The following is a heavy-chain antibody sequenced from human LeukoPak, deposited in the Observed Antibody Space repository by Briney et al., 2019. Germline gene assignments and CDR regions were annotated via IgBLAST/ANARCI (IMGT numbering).Heavy chain of an antibody. CDR1: GFIFSTYS. CDR3: ARNTNYGMDV. CDR2: ISSGSGYI. D-gene: IGHD3-3*01. Sequence: PGGSLRLSCAGSGFIFSTYSMIWVRQAPGEGLEWVSSISSGSGYIYYADSVKGRFTISRDNAKNSLFLQMNSLRAEDTAVYYCARNTNYGMDVWGQGTTVTVSS. V-gene: IGHV3-21*01. J-gene: IGHJ6*02.